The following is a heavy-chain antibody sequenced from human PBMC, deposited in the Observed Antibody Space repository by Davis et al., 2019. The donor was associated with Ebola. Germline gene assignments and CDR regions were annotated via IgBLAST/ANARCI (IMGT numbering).Heavy chain of an antibody. J-gene: IGHJ5*02. V-gene: IGHV4-59*01. CDR3: ARGGRDYDSRCWFDP. Sequence: PSETLSLTCTVSGGSISSYYWSWIRQPPGKGLEWIGYIYYSGSTNYNPSLKSRVTISVDTSKNQFSLKLSSVTAADTAVYYCARGGRDYDSRCWFDPWGQGTLVTVSS. CDR2: IYYSGST. D-gene: IGHD3-22*01. CDR1: GGSISSYY.